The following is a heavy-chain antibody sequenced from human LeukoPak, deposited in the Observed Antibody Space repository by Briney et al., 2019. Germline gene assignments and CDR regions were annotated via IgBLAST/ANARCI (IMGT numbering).Heavy chain of an antibody. J-gene: IGHJ4*02. D-gene: IGHD5-12*01. CDR1: GGSISSSNW. CDR3: ARDRLGGYSYVY. Sequence: NASETLSLTCAVSGGSISSSNWWSWVRQPPGKGLEWIGEIYHTGSSNYNPSLKSRVTISVDKSKSQFSLKLSSVTAADTAVYYCARDRLGGYSYVYWGQGSLVTVSS. CDR2: IYHTGSS. V-gene: IGHV4-4*02.